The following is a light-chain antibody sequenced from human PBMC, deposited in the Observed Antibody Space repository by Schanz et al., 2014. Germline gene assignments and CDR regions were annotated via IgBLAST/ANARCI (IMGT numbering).Light chain of an antibody. J-gene: IGKJ1*01. CDR1: QSVTSSY. Sequence: ELVMTQSPATLSVSPGERATLSCRASQSVTSSYLAWYQQKPGQAPRLLISGASSRATGIPDRFSGSGSGTDFTLTISRLEPEDFAVYYCQQYGSSPRTFGQGTKVEIK. CDR2: GAS. CDR3: QQYGSSPRT. V-gene: IGKV3-20*01.